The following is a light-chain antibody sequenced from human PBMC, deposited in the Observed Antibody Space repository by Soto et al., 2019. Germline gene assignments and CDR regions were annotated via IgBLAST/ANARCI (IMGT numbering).Light chain of an antibody. CDR2: GAS. CDR1: QSVGSNY. J-gene: IGKJ1*01. Sequence: EIVLTQSPGTLSLSPGERATLSCRASQSVGSNYLAWYQQKPGQAPRLLIYGASSRATGIPDRFSGSGSGTDFTLTISSLQTDDFSTYYCQQYHSYWTFGQGTKVDIK. V-gene: IGKV3-20*01. CDR3: QQYHSYWT.